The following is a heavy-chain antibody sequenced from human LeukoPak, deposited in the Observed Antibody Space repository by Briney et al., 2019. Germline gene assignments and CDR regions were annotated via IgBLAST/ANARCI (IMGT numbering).Heavy chain of an antibody. D-gene: IGHD6-13*01. V-gene: IGHV3-11*04. CDR3: ARVPIAAAGTGVDY. J-gene: IGHJ4*02. CDR1: GFTFRDYY. CDR2: ISSSGSTI. Sequence: GRSLRLSCAASGFTFRDYYMSWIRQAPGKGLEWVSYISSSGSTIYYADSVKGRFTISRDNARNSLYLQMNSLRAEDTAVYYCARVPIAAAGTGVDYWGQGTLVTVSS.